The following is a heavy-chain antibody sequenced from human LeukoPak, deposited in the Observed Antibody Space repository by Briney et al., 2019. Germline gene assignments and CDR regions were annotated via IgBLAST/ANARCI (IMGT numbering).Heavy chain of an antibody. CDR1: GFIFNSYA. V-gene: IGHV3-23*01. D-gene: IGHD3-10*01. CDR3: AKDTRDTYYGALDI. J-gene: IGHJ3*02. CDR2: ITGGGSST. Sequence: GGSLRLSCAASGFIFNSYAMSWVRQAPGKGLEWLSAITGGGSSTYYADSVKGRLTISRDKSKNTLYLQMNSLRAEDTAVYYCAKDTRDTYYGALDIWGQGTMVTVSS.